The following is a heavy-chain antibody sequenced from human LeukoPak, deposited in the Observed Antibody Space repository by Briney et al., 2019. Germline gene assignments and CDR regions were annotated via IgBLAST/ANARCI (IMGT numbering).Heavy chain of an antibody. CDR2: MNPNSGNT. CDR1: GYTFTSYG. V-gene: IGHV1-8*02. D-gene: IGHD1-26*01. Sequence: GASVKVSCKASGYTFTSYGISWVRQAPGQGLEWMGWMNPNSGNTGYAQKFQGRVTMTRNTSISTAYMELSSLRSEDTAVYYCARGVGATGTDYWGQGTLVTVSS. CDR3: ARGVGATGTDY. J-gene: IGHJ4*02.